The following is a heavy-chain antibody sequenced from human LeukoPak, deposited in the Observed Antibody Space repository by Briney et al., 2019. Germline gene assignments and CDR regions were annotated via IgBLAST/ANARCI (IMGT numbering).Heavy chain of an antibody. V-gene: IGHV3-66*01. J-gene: IGHJ4*02. Sequence: GGSLRLSCAASGFTVSANYMSWVRQAPGKGLEGVTVIHSGGSTFYADSVKGRFTISRDNSKNTLFLQMNSLRVEDTAVYYCARDPYYDSSGYDYWGQGTLVTVSS. CDR2: IHSGGST. D-gene: IGHD3-22*01. CDR3: ARDPYYDSSGYDY. CDR1: GFTVSANY.